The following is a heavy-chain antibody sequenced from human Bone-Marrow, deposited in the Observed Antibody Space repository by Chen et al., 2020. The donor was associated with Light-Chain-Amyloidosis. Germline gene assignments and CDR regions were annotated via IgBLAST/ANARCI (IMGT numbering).Heavy chain of an antibody. CDR2: ISYDGSNK. V-gene: IGHV3-30-3*01. CDR1: GFTFSSYA. D-gene: IGHD6-6*01. CDR3: ASRDSSSSSGYYYYGMDV. Sequence: QVQLVESGGGVVQPGRSLRLSCAASGFTFSSYAMHWVRQAPGKGLEWVAVISYDGSNKYYADSVKGRFTISRDNSKNTLYLQMNSLIAEDTAVYYCASRDSSSSSGYYYYGMDVWGQGTTVTVSS. J-gene: IGHJ6*02.